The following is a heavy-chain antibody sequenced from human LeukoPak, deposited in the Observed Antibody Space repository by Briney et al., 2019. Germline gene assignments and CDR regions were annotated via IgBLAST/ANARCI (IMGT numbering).Heavy chain of an antibody. Sequence: GGSLRLSCAASGFTFSSYAMHWVRQAPGKGLEWVAVISYDGSNKYYADSVKGRFTISRDNSKNTLYLQMNSLRAEGTAVYYCARAEAYSVFDYWGQGTLVTVSS. V-gene: IGHV3-30*04. CDR1: GFTFSSYA. D-gene: IGHD5/OR15-5a*01. CDR3: ARAEAYSVFDY. J-gene: IGHJ4*02. CDR2: ISYDGSNK.